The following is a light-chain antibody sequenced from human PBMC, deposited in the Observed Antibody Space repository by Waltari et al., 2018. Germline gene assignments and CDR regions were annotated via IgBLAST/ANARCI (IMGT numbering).Light chain of an antibody. V-gene: IGLV3-25*03. CDR1: ELSDKY. CDR3: QSADDSGDHVL. CDR2: RNT. J-gene: IGLJ2*01. Sequence: SPGLPHPPSVSVSTGQTALTTRSGYELSDKYIYWFQQNAGQAPVAVIRRNTGRPSGIPERFSASDSGTTGTLVISGVQAEDEAEDYCQSADDSGDHVLFGGGTKLTVL.